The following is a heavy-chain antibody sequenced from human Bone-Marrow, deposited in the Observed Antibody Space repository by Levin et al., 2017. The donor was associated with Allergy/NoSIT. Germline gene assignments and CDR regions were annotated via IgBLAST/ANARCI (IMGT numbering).Heavy chain of an antibody. CDR1: GFTFSRYP. D-gene: IGHD3-9*01. CDR2: ISFDGSNK. V-gene: IGHV3-30-3*01. CDR3: ARGFLGYDISMDAFDI. J-gene: IGHJ3*02. Sequence: GESLKISCAASGFTFSRYPIHWVRRAPGKGLEWVAVISFDGSNKYYLDSVKGRFTISRDNSKNTLYLQMNNLRTEDTALYYCARGFLGYDISMDAFDIWGQGTMVTVSS.